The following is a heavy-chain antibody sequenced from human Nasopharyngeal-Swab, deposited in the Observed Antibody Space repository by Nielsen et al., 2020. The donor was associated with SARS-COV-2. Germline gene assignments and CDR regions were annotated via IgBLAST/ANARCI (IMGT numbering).Heavy chain of an antibody. CDR2: ISSSSSYI. CDR3: ARDGLDYDFWSAYFMDV. D-gene: IGHD3-3*01. CDR1: GFTFNNYN. V-gene: IGHV3-21*04. Sequence: GESLKISCAASGFTFNNYNFNWVRQAPGKGLEWVSSISSSSSYIYYADSVKDRFTISRDNAKNSLYLQMNSLRAEDTAVYYCARDGLDYDFWSAYFMDVWGQGTTVTV. J-gene: IGHJ6*02.